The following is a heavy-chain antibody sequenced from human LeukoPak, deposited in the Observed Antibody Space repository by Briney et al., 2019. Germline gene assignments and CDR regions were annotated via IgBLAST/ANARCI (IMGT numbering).Heavy chain of an antibody. J-gene: IGHJ4*02. CDR3: ARGSTRATLDY. CDR1: GGSISSGSYY. D-gene: IGHD2-2*01. Sequence: SETLSLTCTVSGGSISSGSYYWSWIRQPAGKGLEWIGRIYTCGSTNYNPSLKSRVTISVDTSKNQFSLKLSSVTAADTAVYYCARGSTRATLDYWGQGTLVTVSS. CDR2: IYTCGST. V-gene: IGHV4-61*02.